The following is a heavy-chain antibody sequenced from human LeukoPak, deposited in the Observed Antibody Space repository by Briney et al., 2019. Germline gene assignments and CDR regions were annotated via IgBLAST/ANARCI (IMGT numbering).Heavy chain of an antibody. D-gene: IGHD6-13*01. J-gene: IGHJ4*02. CDR2: ISGFNGNA. CDR3: ARDERSAAAGSAYYLDS. Sequence: ASVKVSCKASGYSFTNCGISWVRQAPGQGLAWMGLISGFNGNANFAPKLQDRVTLTTDASTSTAYMELRSLRSDDTAVYYCARDERSAAAGSAYYLDSWGQGTLVTVSS. V-gene: IGHV1-18*01. CDR1: GYSFTNCG.